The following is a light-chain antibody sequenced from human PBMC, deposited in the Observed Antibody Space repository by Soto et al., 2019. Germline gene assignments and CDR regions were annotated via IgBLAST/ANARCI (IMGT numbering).Light chain of an antibody. Sequence: DIQMTQSPSSLSASIGDRVTITCRASQSISNYLNWYQQKPGKAPKFLIYAASSLQSGVPSRFSGSGSGTDFTLTISSLQPEDFATYYCQQSYNTPLTFGHGTRLEIK. CDR1: QSISNY. V-gene: IGKV1-39*01. CDR2: AAS. J-gene: IGKJ5*01. CDR3: QQSYNTPLT.